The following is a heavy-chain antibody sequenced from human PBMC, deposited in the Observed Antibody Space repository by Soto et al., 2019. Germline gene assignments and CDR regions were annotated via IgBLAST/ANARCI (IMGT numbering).Heavy chain of an antibody. CDR3: ARAGCYSRTTPTPRAYDMDV. Sequence: EVQLVESGGGLVKPGGSLRLSCAVSGFTFNSYSMNWVRQAPGKGLEWVSSISSFSNYMYYTDSVKGRFTISRDNARNSLYLQMSSLRAEDTAVYYCARAGCYSRTTPTPRAYDMDVWGQGTTVTVSS. J-gene: IGHJ6*02. CDR1: GFTFNSYS. V-gene: IGHV3-21*01. D-gene: IGHD6-13*01. CDR2: ISSFSNYM.